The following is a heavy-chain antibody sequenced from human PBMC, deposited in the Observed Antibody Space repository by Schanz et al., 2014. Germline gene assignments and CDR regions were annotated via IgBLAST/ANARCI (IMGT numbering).Heavy chain of an antibody. J-gene: IGHJ6*02. D-gene: IGHD3-22*01. CDR3: ARDDRAYYYAMDN. Sequence: QVQLVQSGAEVKKPGASVKVSCRASGYPFTSDDITWVRQAPGQGLEWMGWINPNTGGTNFAQKFQGWVTVTRDTSISTVYMELSRVTYEDTAVYYCARDDRAYYYAMDNWGQGTKVTV. CDR1: GYPFTSDD. V-gene: IGHV1-2*04. CDR2: INPNTGGT.